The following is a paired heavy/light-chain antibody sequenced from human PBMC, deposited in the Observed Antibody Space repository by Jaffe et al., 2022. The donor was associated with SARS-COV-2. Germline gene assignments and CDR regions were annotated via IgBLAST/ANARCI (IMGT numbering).Light chain of an antibody. Sequence: QSVLTQPPSASGTPGQRVTISCSGSSSNIGSNTVNWYQQLPGTAPKLLICSNNQRPSGVPDRFSGSKSGTSASLAISGLQSEDEADYYCAAWDDSLDGYVFATGTKVTVL. CDR3: AAWDDSLDGYV. CDR1: SSNIGSNT. V-gene: IGLV1-44*01. J-gene: IGLJ1*01. CDR2: SNN.
Heavy chain of an antibody. V-gene: IGHV5-51*01. CDR2: IYPGDSET. CDR1: GYSFTNYC. J-gene: IGHJ5*02. D-gene: IGHD3-10*01. Sequence: EVQLVQSGAEVKKPGESLKISCKGSGYSFTNYCIGWVRQMPGKGLEWMGIIYPGDSETRYSPSFQGQVTISADRSVSTAYLQWSSLEASDAAMYYCARRAYGSWTYYKYNDWFDTWGQGTLVTVSS. CDR3: ARRAYGSWTYYKYNDWFDT.